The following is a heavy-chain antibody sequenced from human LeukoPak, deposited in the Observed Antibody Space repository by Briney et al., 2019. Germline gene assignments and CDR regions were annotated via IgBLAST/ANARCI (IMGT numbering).Heavy chain of an antibody. CDR1: GFTFSSSE. Sequence: GGSLRLSCAASGFTFSSSEMNGVRQAPGKGLEWISYISSSGSDIYYADSVRGRFTISRDNAKNSLYLQLNSLRAEDTAVYYCARAEDGSITGFDYWGQGTLVTVSS. CDR2: ISSSGSDI. CDR3: ARAEDGSITGFDY. V-gene: IGHV3-48*03. D-gene: IGHD3-10*01. J-gene: IGHJ4*02.